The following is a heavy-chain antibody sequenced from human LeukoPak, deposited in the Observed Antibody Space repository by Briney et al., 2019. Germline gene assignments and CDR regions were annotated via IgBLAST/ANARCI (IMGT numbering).Heavy chain of an antibody. CDR3: GRDPPYYDFWSGPLRGAFDI. Sequence: SETLSLTCAVYGGSFSGYYWSWIRQPPVKRLEWIGEINHIGSTNYNTSLKSRATLSVDTSQYQFSLKLSSVTAADTAVYYCGRDPPYYDFWSGPLRGAFDIWGQGTMVTVSS. CDR1: GGSFSGYY. D-gene: IGHD3-3*01. J-gene: IGHJ3*02. V-gene: IGHV4-34*01. CDR2: INHIGST.